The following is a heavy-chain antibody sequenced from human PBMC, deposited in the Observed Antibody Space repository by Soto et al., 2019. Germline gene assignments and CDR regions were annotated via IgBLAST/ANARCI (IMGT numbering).Heavy chain of an antibody. CDR1: GGSTSNYY. CDR3: AREPPAAGENWFDP. CDR2: IYYSGGT. Sequence: SETLSLTCTVSGGSTSNYYWNWIRQPPGKGLEWIGYIYYSGGTNYNPSLKSRVTISIDTSKNQFSLKLSSVTAADTAVYYCAREPPAAGENWFDPWGQGTLVTVSS. D-gene: IGHD6-13*01. V-gene: IGHV4-59*01. J-gene: IGHJ5*02.